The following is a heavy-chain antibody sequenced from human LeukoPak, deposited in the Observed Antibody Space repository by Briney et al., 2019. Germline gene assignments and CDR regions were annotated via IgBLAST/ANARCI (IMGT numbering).Heavy chain of an antibody. Sequence: SVKVSCKASGGTFSSYAISWVRQAPGQGLEWMGRIIPILGIANYAQKFQGRVTITADKSTSTAYMELSSLRSEDTAVYYCARSTVTSTTGDAFDIWGQGTMVTVSS. V-gene: IGHV1-69*04. CDR1: GGTFSSYA. CDR2: IIPILGIA. D-gene: IGHD4-17*01. CDR3: ARSTVTSTTGDAFDI. J-gene: IGHJ3*02.